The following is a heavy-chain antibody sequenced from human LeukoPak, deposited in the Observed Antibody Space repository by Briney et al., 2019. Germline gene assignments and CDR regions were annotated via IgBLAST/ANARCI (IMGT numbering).Heavy chain of an antibody. D-gene: IGHD3-22*01. Sequence: GASVKVSCKASGGTFSSYAISWVRQAPGQGLKWMGGIIPIFGTANYAQKFQGRVTITADKSTSTAYMELSSLRSEDTAVYYCARVRSYYYDSSGYLNWFDPWGQGTLVTVSS. CDR3: ARVRSYYYDSSGYLNWFDP. J-gene: IGHJ5*02. CDR1: GGTFSSYA. V-gene: IGHV1-69*06. CDR2: IIPIFGTA.